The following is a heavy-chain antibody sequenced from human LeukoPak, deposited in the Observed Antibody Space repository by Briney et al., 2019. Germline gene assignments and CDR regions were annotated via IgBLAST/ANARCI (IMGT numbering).Heavy chain of an antibody. Sequence: GGSLRLSCAASGFSFKDYYFSWIRQAPGEGLEWVSFINVNGGAMYYADFVKGRFTISRDNAKSSLYLEMNSLRVEDTAVYYCARGPRILAAGSYYFDYWGQGTLVTVSS. CDR3: ARGPRILAAGSYYFDY. D-gene: IGHD6-13*01. CDR1: GFSFKDYY. J-gene: IGHJ4*02. CDR2: INVNGGAM. V-gene: IGHV3-11*01.